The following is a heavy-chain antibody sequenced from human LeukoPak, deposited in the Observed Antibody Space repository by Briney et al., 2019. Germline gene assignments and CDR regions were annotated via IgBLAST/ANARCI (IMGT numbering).Heavy chain of an antibody. Sequence: ASVKVSCKASGYTFTSYYMHWVRQAPGQGLEWMGIINPSGGSTSYAQEFRGRVTMTRDTSTSTVYMELSSLRSEDTAVYYCARVWSGWYDYWGQGTLVTVSS. CDR1: GYTFTSYY. D-gene: IGHD6-19*01. CDR3: ARVWSGWYDY. V-gene: IGHV1-46*01. CDR2: INPSGGST. J-gene: IGHJ4*02.